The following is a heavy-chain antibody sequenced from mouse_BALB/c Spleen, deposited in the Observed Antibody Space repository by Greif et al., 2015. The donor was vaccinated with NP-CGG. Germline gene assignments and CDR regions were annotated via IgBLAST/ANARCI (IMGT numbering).Heavy chain of an antibody. Sequence: QVQLKESGPELVKPGASVKISCKASGYTFTDYYINWVKQKPGQGLEWIGWIYPGSGNTKYNEKFKGKATLTVDTSSSTAHMQLSSLTSEDTAVYFCARRTGTEAMDYWGQGTSVTVSS. J-gene: IGHJ4*01. CDR1: GYTFTDYY. D-gene: IGHD4-1*01. CDR2: IYPGSGNT. CDR3: ARRTGTEAMDY. V-gene: IGHV1-84*02.